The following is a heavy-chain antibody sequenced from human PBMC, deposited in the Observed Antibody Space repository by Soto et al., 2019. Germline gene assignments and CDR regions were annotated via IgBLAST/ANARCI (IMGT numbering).Heavy chain of an antibody. Sequence: SQTLSLTCAISGDSVSSNSAAWNWIRQSPSRGLEWLGRTYYRSKWYNDYAVSVKSRITINPDTSKNQFSLQLNSVTPEDTAVYYCAGRRGAGLAVAGRGYVFYPWGQGNLVTVSS. CDR1: GDSVSSNSAA. CDR2: TYYRSKWYN. D-gene: IGHD6-19*01. V-gene: IGHV6-1*01. CDR3: AGRRGAGLAVAGRGYVFYP. J-gene: IGHJ5*02.